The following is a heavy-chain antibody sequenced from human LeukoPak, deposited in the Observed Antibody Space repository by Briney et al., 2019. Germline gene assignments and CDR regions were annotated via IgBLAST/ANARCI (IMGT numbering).Heavy chain of an antibody. CDR2: ISGGGSNL. CDR1: GFTFASYA. Sequence: GGSLRLSCAASGFTFASYAMSWVRQAPGKGLEWVSAISGGGSNLYYADSVRGRFTVSRDNSKSTLYLQMNSLRAEDTAVYYCAKDDNYNFWSGSNWFDPWGQGTLVTISS. J-gene: IGHJ5*02. CDR3: AKDDNYNFWSGSNWFDP. D-gene: IGHD3-3*01. V-gene: IGHV3-23*01.